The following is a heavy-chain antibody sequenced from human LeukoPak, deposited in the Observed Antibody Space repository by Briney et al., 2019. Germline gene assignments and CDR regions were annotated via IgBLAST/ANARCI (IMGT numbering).Heavy chain of an antibody. V-gene: IGHV3-48*03. CDR1: GFTFRSYE. D-gene: IGHD5-18*01. Sequence: GGSLRLSCAASGFTFRSYEMNWVRQAPGKGLEWVSQTSSSGGAIYYADSVKGRFTISRDNAKNSLYLQMNSLRVEDTAVYYCARYGYGGGFDYWGQGTLVTVSS. CDR2: TSSSGGAI. CDR3: ARYGYGGGFDY. J-gene: IGHJ4*02.